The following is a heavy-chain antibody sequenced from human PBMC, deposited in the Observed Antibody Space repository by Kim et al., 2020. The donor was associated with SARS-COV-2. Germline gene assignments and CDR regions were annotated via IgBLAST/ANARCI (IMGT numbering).Heavy chain of an antibody. V-gene: IGHV3-21*01. CDR3: ARGEKWELLYYYYGMDV. CDR2: ISSSSSYI. CDR1: GFTFSSYS. J-gene: IGHJ6*02. Sequence: GGSLRLSCAASGFTFSSYSMNWVRQAPGKGLEWVSSISSSSSYIYYADSVKGRFTISRDNAKNSLYLQMNSLRAEDTAVYYCARGEKWELLYYYYGMDVWGQGTTVTVSS. D-gene: IGHD1-26*01.